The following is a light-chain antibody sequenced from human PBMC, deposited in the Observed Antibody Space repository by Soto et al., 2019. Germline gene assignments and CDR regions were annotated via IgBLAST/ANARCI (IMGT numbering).Light chain of an antibody. CDR2: DAS. CDR3: QQYNTYST. V-gene: IGKV1-5*01. CDR1: QSISRW. J-gene: IGKJ5*01. Sequence: DIQMTQSPSTLSSSVGYRVTITSRASQSISRWLAWYQQKPGKAPQALIYDASSLKSGVPSRFSGNGSGTEFTLTISSLQPDDFATYYCQQYNTYSTFGQGTRLEIK.